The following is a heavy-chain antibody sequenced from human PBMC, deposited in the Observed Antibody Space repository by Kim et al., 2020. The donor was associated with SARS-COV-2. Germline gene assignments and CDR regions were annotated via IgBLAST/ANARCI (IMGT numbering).Heavy chain of an antibody. CDR1: GGPISSYY. V-gene: IGHV4-4*07. J-gene: IGHJ4*02. CDR3: ARRYSGYDYGYFDY. Sequence: SETLSLTCTVSGGPISSYYWSWIRQPAGKGLEWIGRISSSGSTNYNPSLKSRVTVSLDTSKNQFSLRLSSVTAADTAVYYCARRYSGYDYGYFDYWGQGTLVTVSS. CDR2: ISSSGST. D-gene: IGHD5-12*01.